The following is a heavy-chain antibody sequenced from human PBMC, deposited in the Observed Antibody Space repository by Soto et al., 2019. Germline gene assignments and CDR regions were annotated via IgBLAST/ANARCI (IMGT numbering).Heavy chain of an antibody. V-gene: IGHV1-69*06. CDR2: IIPIFGTA. D-gene: IGHD6-13*01. CDR1: GGTFSSYA. Sequence: GASVKVSCKASGGTFSSYAISWVRQAPGQGLEWMGGIIPIFGTANYAQKFQGRVTITADKSTSTAYMELSSLRSEDTAVYYCARGPLASSSSWYHWMDVWGQGTTVTVSS. CDR3: ARGPLASSSSWYHWMDV. J-gene: IGHJ6*02.